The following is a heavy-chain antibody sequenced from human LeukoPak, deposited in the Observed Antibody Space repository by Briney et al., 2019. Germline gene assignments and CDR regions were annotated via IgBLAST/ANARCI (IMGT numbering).Heavy chain of an antibody. CDR2: IIPIFGTA. CDR3: ARDLGGIAAAGTFDY. D-gene: IGHD6-13*01. V-gene: IGHV1-69*05. J-gene: IGHJ4*02. CDR1: GYTFTGYY. Sequence: SVKVSCKASGYTFTGYYMHWVRQAPGQGLEWMGRIIPIFGTANYAQKFQGRVTITTDESTSTAYMELSSLRSEDTAVYYCARDLGGIAAAGTFDYWGQGTLVTVSS.